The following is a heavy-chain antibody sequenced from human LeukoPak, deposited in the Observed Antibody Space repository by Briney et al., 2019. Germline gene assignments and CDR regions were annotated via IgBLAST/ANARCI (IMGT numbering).Heavy chain of an antibody. Sequence: HPGGSLRLSCAASGFTFSSYGMHWVRQAPGKGLEWVAVISYDGSNKYYADSVKGRFTISRDNSKNTLYLQMNSLRAEDTAVYYCAREKSIAVAGAHYFDYWGQGTLVTVSS. CDR1: GFTFSSYG. CDR3: AREKSIAVAGAHYFDY. V-gene: IGHV3-30*03. J-gene: IGHJ4*02. D-gene: IGHD6-19*01. CDR2: ISYDGSNK.